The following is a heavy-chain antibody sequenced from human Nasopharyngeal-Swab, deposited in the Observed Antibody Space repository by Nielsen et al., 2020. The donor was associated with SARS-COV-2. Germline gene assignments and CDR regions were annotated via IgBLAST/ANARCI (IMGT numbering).Heavy chain of an antibody. CDR1: GVSVTSRSHG. D-gene: IGHD1-1*01. Sequence: SETLSLTCTVSGVSVTSRSHGWTWIRQPPGKGLEWIGYFYYGGGTNYNPSLTSRLTISLDTSKNEFSLKMSSVTAADTAVYYCARQVSPNWNEESLDIWGQGSLVIVSS. J-gene: IGHJ3*02. CDR3: ARQVSPNWNEESLDI. CDR2: FYYGGGT. V-gene: IGHV4-61*01.